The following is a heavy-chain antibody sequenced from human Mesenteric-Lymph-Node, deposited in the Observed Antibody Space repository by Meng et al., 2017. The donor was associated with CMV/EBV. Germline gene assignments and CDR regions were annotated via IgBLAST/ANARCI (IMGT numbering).Heavy chain of an antibody. J-gene: IGHJ3*01. Sequence: LSLTCAASGFTFSAYAMHWVRQPPGKGLEWVALISYDGSNTYYADSVRGRFTISRDNSANTLYLQMNSLRAEDTAVYYCTRDNRADAFDVWGQGTTVTVSS. CDR3: TRDNRADAFDV. D-gene: IGHD2/OR15-2a*01. CDR1: GFTFSAYA. V-gene: IGHV3-30*04. CDR2: ISYDGSNT.